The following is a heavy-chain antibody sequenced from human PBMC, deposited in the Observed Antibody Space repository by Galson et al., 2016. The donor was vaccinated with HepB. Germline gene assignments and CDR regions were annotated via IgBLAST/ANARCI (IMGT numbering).Heavy chain of an antibody. CDR3: ARRGHRNLGYYFYYYMDV. V-gene: IGHV4-59*02. CDR1: GGSVGRYY. D-gene: IGHD1-14*01. CDR2: MYYRSKT. Sequence: SETLSLTCNVPGGSVGRYYWSWIRQPPGKGLEWLGYMYYRSKTNYKPSPTSRVTISVDTDQDQFSRRLSSVTAADTAVYYCARRGHRNLGYYFYYYMDVWGKGTTVTVSS. J-gene: IGHJ6*03.